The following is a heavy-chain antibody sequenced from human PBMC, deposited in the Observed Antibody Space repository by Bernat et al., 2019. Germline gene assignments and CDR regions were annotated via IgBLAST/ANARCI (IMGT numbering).Heavy chain of an antibody. CDR2: IHPGDSDT. CDR3: ARHPGYTSGWSDY. V-gene: IGHV5-51*01. J-gene: IGHJ4*02. Sequence: EVQLVQSGAEVKKPGESLRISCKGSGYSFTSYWIVWVRQMPGKGLEWLGIIHPGDSDTRYSPSFQGHVTISADKSISTAYLQWSSLKASDTAMYYCARHPGYTSGWSDYWGQGTLVTVSS. D-gene: IGHD6-19*01. CDR1: GYSFTSYW.